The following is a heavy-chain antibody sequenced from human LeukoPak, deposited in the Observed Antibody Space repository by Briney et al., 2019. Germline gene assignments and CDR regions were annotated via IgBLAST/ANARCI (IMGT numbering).Heavy chain of an antibody. CDR3: ARDSERWDRYYYYGMDV. J-gene: IGHJ6*02. D-gene: IGHD1-14*01. V-gene: IGHV3-21*01. CDR1: GFTFSSYS. CDR2: ISSRSSYI. Sequence: GGSLRLSCAASGFTFSSYSMNWVRQAPGKGLEWVSSISSRSSYIYYADLVKGRFTISRDNAKNSLYLQMNSLRAEDTAVYYCARDSERWDRYYYYGMDVWGQGTTVTVSS.